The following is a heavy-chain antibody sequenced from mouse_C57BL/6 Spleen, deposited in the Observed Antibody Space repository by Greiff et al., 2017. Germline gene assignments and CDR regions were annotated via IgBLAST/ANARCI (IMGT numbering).Heavy chain of an antibody. J-gene: IGHJ2*01. CDR2: ILPGSGST. CDR1: GYPFTGYW. CDR3: ASQFITTVVEDSYFDY. Sequence: VQLQQSGAELMKPGASVKLSCKATGYPFTGYWIEWVKQRPGHGLEWIGEILPGSGSTNYNEKFKGKATFTADTSSNTAYMQLSSLTTEDTAIYYVASQFITTVVEDSYFDYWGQGTTLTVSS. V-gene: IGHV1-9*01. D-gene: IGHD1-1*01.